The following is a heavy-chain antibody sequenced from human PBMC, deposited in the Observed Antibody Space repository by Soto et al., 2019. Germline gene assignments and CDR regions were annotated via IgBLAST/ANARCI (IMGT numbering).Heavy chain of an antibody. CDR3: AKSRIVATINFVYYGMDV. D-gene: IGHD5-12*01. J-gene: IGHJ6*02. CDR2: ISHDASIK. Sequence: QVQLVESGGGVVQPGRSLRLSCAASGFSFSIYGMHWVRQAPGKGLEWVALISHDASIKYYGESVKGRFTISRDNSKNTLSLHMNSLRVEDTAVYYCAKSRIVATINFVYYGMDVWGQGTTVTVSS. CDR1: GFSFSIYG. V-gene: IGHV3-30*18.